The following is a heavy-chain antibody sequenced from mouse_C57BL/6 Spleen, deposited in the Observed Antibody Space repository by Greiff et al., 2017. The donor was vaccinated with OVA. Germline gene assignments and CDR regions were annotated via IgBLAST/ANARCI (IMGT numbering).Heavy chain of an antibody. CDR2: IDPSDSET. CDR3: ARSFITTGAWFAD. D-gene: IGHD1-1*01. CDR1: GYTFTSYW. Sequence: QVQLKQPGAELVRPGSSVKLSCKASGYTFTSYWMHWVKQRPIQGLEWIGNIDPSDSETHYNQKFKDKATLTVDNSSSPPSMQLSRLTSEDAAVDYCARSFITTGAWFADWGQGTLVTVSA. V-gene: IGHV1-52*01. J-gene: IGHJ3*01.